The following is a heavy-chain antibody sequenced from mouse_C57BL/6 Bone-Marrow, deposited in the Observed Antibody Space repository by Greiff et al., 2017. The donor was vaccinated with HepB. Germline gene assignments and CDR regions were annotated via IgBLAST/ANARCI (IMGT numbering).Heavy chain of an antibody. CDR1: GYTFTSYG. CDR3: ARLRWVY. V-gene: IGHV1-81*01. Sequence: VKLMESGAELARPGASVKLSCKASGYTFTSYGISWVKQRTGQGLEWIGEIYPRSGNTYYNEKFKGKATLTADKSSSTAYMELRSLTSEDSAVYFCARLRWVYWGQGTLVTVSA. CDR2: IYPRSGNT. D-gene: IGHD1-1*01. J-gene: IGHJ3*01.